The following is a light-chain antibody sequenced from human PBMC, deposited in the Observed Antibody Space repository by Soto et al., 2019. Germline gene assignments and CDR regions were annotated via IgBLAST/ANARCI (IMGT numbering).Light chain of an antibody. CDR1: QSVSSY. Sequence: EIVVSLSPATLSLSKGERATLSCRASQSVSSYLAWYQQKPGQAPRLLIYDASNRATGIPARFSGSGSGTDFTLTISSLEPEDFAVYYCQQRSNWPPTWTFGQGTKVDI. J-gene: IGKJ1*01. CDR3: QQRSNWPPTWT. CDR2: DAS. V-gene: IGKV3-11*01.